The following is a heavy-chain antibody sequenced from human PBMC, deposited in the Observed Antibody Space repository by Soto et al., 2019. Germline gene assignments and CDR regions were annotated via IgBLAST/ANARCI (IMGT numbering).Heavy chain of an antibody. CDR2: IYYRGSA. J-gene: IGHJ4*02. CDR3: ARHPGIAAHFDF. CDR1: GGSISSSSHY. Sequence: PSETLSLTCSVCGGSISSSSHYWGWIRQSPGKGLDWIGSIYYRGSAYYNPSLKSRVTISVDTSKNQFSLKLRSVTAADTSVYYCARHPGIAAHFDFWGQGTLVTVSS. D-gene: IGHD6-13*01. V-gene: IGHV4-39*01.